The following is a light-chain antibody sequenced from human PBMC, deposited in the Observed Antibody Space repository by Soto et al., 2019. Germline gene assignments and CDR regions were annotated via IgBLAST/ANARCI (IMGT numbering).Light chain of an antibody. Sequence: QLVLTQSPSASASLGASVKLTCTLSSGHSSYAIAWHQQQPEKGPRYLMKLNSDGSHSKGDGIPDRFSGSSPGAERYLTIPSLQCAHEVDYYCQTWGAGIVVFGGGTKLALL. CDR2: LNSDGSH. CDR3: QTWGAGIVV. J-gene: IGLJ2*01. CDR1: SGHSSYA. V-gene: IGLV4-69*01.